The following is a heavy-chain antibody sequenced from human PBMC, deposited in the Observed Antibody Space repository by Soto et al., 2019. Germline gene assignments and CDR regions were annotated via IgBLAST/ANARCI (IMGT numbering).Heavy chain of an antibody. V-gene: IGHV2-5*02. CDR3: AHRQESYFDL. CDR2: IYWDDDK. Sequence: QITLKESGPTLVKPTQTLTLTCSFSGFSLSTSGVGVGWIRQPPGKALEWLALIYWDDDKRYSPSLKSRLTIXTDTSKHQVVLTMTNMDPVDTATYYCAHRQESYFDLWGRGTLVTVSS. J-gene: IGHJ2*01. CDR1: GFSLSTSGVG.